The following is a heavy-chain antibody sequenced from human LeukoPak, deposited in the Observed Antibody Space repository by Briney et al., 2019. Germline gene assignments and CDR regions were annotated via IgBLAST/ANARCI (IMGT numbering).Heavy chain of an antibody. Sequence: PSETLSLTCTVSGGSISSGSCYWSWIRQPAGKGLEWIGRIYTSGSTNYNPSLKSRVTISVDTSKNQFSLKLSSVTAADTAVYYCARAYPNSSGYSYDYWGQGTLVTVSS. CDR1: GGSISSGSCY. V-gene: IGHV4-61*02. CDR2: IYTSGST. CDR3: ARAYPNSSGYSYDY. J-gene: IGHJ4*02. D-gene: IGHD3-22*01.